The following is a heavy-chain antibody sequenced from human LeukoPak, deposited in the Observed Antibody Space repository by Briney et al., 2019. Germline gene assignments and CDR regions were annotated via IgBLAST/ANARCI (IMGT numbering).Heavy chain of an antibody. Sequence: SETLSLTCTVSGGSISSSSYYWGWIRQPPGKGLEWIGSIYYSGSTYYNPSLKSRVTISVDTSKNQFSLKLSSVTAADTAVYYCARQRAAAGKNWFDPWGQGTLATVSS. CDR3: ARQRAAAGKNWFDP. CDR1: GGSISSSSYY. J-gene: IGHJ5*02. CDR2: IYYSGST. V-gene: IGHV4-39*01. D-gene: IGHD6-13*01.